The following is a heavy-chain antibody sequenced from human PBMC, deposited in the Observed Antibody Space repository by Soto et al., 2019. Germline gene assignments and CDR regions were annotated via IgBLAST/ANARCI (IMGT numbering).Heavy chain of an antibody. V-gene: IGHV1-58*02. D-gene: IGHD6-13*01. CDR1: GFTFTSSA. Sequence: SVKVSCKASGFTFTSSAMQWVRQARGQRLEWIGWIVVGSGNTNYAQKFQERVTITRDMSTSTAYMELSSLRSEDTAVYYCAAESSQHYYYYMDVWGKGTTVTVSS. CDR2: IVVGSGNT. J-gene: IGHJ6*03. CDR3: AAESSQHYYYYMDV.